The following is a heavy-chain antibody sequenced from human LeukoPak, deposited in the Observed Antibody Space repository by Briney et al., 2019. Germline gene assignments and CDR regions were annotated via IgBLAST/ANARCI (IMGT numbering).Heavy chain of an antibody. CDR2: IYPGDSNT. CDR3: VRHQANFRWSLFDN. D-gene: IGHD4/OR15-4a*01. J-gene: IGHJ4*02. Sequence: GESLKISCQVSGYSFADYWIGWVRQMPGKGLEWMGLIYPGDSNTKYSPSFQGQVTISVDKSISTAYLQWNSLKASDTAMYYCVRHQANFRWSLFDNWGQGTLVTVSS. V-gene: IGHV5-51*01. CDR1: GYSFADYW.